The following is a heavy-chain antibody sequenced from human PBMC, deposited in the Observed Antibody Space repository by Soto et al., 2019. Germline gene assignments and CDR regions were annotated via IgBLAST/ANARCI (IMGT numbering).Heavy chain of an antibody. D-gene: IGHD6-19*01. Sequence: QVQLVQSGAEVKKPGASVKVSCKASGYTFTSYDINWVRQSTGQGLEWMGWMNPNSGNTAYAQKLQGRVTMARNTSTSTAYMELSSLGSEDTAVYYWAGGFRAAVETYYYYGMDVWGQGTTVTVSS. CDR2: MNPNSGNT. CDR1: GYTFTSYD. J-gene: IGHJ6*02. CDR3: AGGFRAAVETYYYYGMDV. V-gene: IGHV1-8*01.